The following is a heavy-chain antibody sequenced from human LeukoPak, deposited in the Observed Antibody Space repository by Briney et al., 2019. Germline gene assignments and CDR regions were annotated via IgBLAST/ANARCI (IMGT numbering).Heavy chain of an antibody. CDR2: ISSSSYI. Sequence: GGSLRLSCAASGFTFSSYSMNWVRQAPGKGLEWVSSISSSSYIYYADSVKGRFTISRDNAKNSLYLQMNSLRAEDTAVYYCAKAPGDCSGGSCYLQIWGQGTMVTVSS. V-gene: IGHV3-21*01. CDR1: GFTFSSYS. CDR3: AKAPGDCSGGSCYLQI. D-gene: IGHD2-15*01. J-gene: IGHJ3*02.